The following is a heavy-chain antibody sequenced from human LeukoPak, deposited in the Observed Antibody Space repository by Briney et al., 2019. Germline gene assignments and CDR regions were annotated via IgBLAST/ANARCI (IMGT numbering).Heavy chain of an antibody. V-gene: IGHV3-15*01. D-gene: IGHD3-16*01. CDR1: GFTFSNAW. Sequence: GGSLRLSCAASGFTFSNAWMTWVRQAPGKGLEWVGRIKTMTDRGTTDYAAPVKGRFTISRDDSKNTLYLQMNRLQTEDTAVYYCTTQSLVVTIGGFDYWGQGTLVTVSS. CDR2: IKTMTDRGTT. J-gene: IGHJ4*02. CDR3: TTQSLVVTIGGFDY.